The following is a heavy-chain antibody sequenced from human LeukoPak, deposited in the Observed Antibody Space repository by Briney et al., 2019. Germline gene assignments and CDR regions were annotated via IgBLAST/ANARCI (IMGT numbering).Heavy chain of an antibody. CDR3: ARHCCSGPAKRVFDI. V-gene: IGHV4-34*01. CDR2: INHSGST. J-gene: IGHJ3*02. CDR1: GGSFSGYY. D-gene: IGHD2-15*01. Sequence: SSETLSLTCAVYGGSFSGYYWSWIRQPPGKGLEWIGEINHSGSTNYNPSLKSRVTISVDTSKNQFSLKLSSVTAADTAVYHCARHCCSGPAKRVFDIWGQGTMVTVSS.